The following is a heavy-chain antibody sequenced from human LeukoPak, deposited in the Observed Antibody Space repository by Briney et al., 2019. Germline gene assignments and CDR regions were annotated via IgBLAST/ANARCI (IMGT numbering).Heavy chain of an antibody. CDR3: AKGVWLGSSGWYYFDY. D-gene: IGHD6-19*01. V-gene: IGHV3-30*18. J-gene: IGHJ4*02. Sequence: GGCLRLSCAASGFTFSSYGMHWVRQAPGKGLEWVAVISYDGSNKYYADSVKGRFTISRDNSKNTLYLQMNSLRAEDTAVYYCAKGVWLGSSGWYYFDYWGQGALVTVSS. CDR2: ISYDGSNK. CDR1: GFTFSSYG.